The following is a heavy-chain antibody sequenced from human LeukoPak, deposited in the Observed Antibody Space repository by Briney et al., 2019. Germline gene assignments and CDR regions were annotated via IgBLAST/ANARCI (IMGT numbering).Heavy chain of an antibody. CDR3: ARSKNVVRFLDTNNVFYP. V-gene: IGHV1-2*02. J-gene: IGHJ5*02. D-gene: IGHD3-3*01. CDR1: GYTFTGYY. Sequence: GASVKVSCKASGYTFTGYYMHWVRQAPGQGLEWMGWINPNRGGTNYAQKFQGRVTMTRDTSISTAYMKLSRLRSDDTAVYYCARSKNVVRFLDTNNVFYPSGDGNLVTASS. CDR2: INPNRGGT.